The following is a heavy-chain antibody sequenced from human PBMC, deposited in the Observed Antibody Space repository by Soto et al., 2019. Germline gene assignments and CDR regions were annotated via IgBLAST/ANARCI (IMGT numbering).Heavy chain of an antibody. Sequence: QVQLVESGGGVVQPGRSLRLSCAASGFTFSSYGMHWVRQAPGKGLEWVAVISYDGSNKYYADSVNGRFTISRDKSKNTLYLQMNSLRAEDTAVYYCAKEDDYSNPFGRRYYGMDVWGQGTTVTVSS. CDR2: ISYDGSNK. J-gene: IGHJ6*02. CDR1: GFTFSSYG. D-gene: IGHD4-4*01. CDR3: AKEDDYSNPFGRRYYGMDV. V-gene: IGHV3-30*18.